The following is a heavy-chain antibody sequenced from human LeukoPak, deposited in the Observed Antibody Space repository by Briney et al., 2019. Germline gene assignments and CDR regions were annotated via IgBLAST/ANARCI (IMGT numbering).Heavy chain of an antibody. V-gene: IGHV3-21*01. Sequence: GGSLRLSCAASGFTFSSYSMNWVRQAPGKGLEWVSSISSSSSYIYYADSVKGRFTISRDNAKNSLYLQMNSLRAEDTAVYYCARGYCSSTSGYFASDYWGQGTLVTVSS. D-gene: IGHD2-2*01. J-gene: IGHJ4*02. CDR3: ARGYCSSTSGYFASDY. CDR2: ISSSSSYI. CDR1: GFTFSSYS.